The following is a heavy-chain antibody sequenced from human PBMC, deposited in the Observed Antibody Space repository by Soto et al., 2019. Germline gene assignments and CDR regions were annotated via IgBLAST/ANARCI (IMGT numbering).Heavy chain of an antibody. CDR3: ARKGSGDYALDY. CDR1: GFSLSTGGVG. J-gene: IGHJ4*02. V-gene: IGHV2-5*02. Sequence: QITLKESGPTLVKPTQTLTLTCTLSGFSLSTGGVGVGWIRQSPAKALEWLAVIYWDDVKHYSPSLERRLTITKDTSESEVVLTMTNMDPVDTATYYCARKGSGDYALDYWGQGILVTVSS. CDR2: IYWDDVK. D-gene: IGHD4-17*01.